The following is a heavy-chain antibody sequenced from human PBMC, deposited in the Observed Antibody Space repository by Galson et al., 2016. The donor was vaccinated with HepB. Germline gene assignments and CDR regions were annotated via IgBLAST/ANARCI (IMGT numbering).Heavy chain of an antibody. CDR3: AKGDDFWSGYYGGL. J-gene: IGHJ4*02. D-gene: IGHD3-3*01. V-gene: IGHV3-23*01. Sequence: SLRLSCAASGFTFSNYAMSWVRQAPGKGLEWVSGISGTGGTTYYADSVKGRFTISRDNSKNTLYLRMNSLRAEDTAVYYGAKGDDFWSGYYGGLWGQGTLVTVSS. CDR2: ISGTGGTT. CDR1: GFTFSNYA.